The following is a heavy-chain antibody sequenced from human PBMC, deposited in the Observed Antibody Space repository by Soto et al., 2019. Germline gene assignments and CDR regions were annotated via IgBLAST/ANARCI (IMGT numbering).Heavy chain of an antibody. J-gene: IGHJ4*02. V-gene: IGHV5-10-1*01. CDR3: ARQIYDSDTGPNFQYYFDS. CDR2: IDPSDSLT. Sequence: GESLKISCKGSGYSFAGYWITWVRQKPGKGLEWMGRIDPSDSLTYYSPSFRGHVTISVTKSITTVFLQWSSLRASDTAMYYCARQIYDSDTGPNFQYYFDSWGQGTPVTVS. D-gene: IGHD3-22*01. CDR1: GYSFAGYW.